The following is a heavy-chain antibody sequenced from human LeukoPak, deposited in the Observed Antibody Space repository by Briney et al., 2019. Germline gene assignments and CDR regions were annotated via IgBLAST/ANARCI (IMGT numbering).Heavy chain of an antibody. J-gene: IGHJ6*03. D-gene: IGHD6-6*01. CDR3: ARGEGPQIPQLVRDYYYYMDV. Sequence: SETLSLTCTVSGGSISSYYWSWIRQPPGKGLEWIGYIYYSGSTNYNPSLKSRVTISVDTSKNQFSLKLSSVTAADTAVYYCARGEGPQIPQLVRDYYYYMDVWGKGTTVTVSS. CDR2: IYYSGST. CDR1: GGSISSYY. V-gene: IGHV4-59*01.